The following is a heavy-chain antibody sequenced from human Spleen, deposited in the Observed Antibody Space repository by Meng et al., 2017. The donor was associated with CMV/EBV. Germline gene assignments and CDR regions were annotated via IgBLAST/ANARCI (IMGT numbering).Heavy chain of an antibody. Sequence: GGSLRLSCAASGFTFSGYSMNWVRQAPGKGLEWVSWISSSSRFIFYADSVKGRFTISRDNAKNTLYLQMNSLRAEDTAVYYCARDGEQQPFDYWGQGTLVTVPQ. CDR1: GFTFSGYS. J-gene: IGHJ4*02. V-gene: IGHV3-21*01. CDR3: ARDGEQQPFDY. CDR2: ISSSSRFI. D-gene: IGHD6-13*01.